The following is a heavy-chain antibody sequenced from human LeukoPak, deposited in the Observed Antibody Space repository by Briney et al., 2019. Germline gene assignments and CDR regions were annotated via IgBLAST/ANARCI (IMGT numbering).Heavy chain of an antibody. CDR2: ITWNSGSL. CDR3: AKDLYGSGDY. V-gene: IGHV3-9*01. J-gene: IGHJ4*02. D-gene: IGHD3-10*01. CDR1: GFTFDDYA. Sequence: GGSLRLPCAASGFTFDDYAMHWVRQAPGKGLEWVSGITWNSGSLGYADSVKGRFTISRDNAKNSLYLQMNSLRAEDTALYYCAKDLYGSGDYWGQGTLVTVSS.